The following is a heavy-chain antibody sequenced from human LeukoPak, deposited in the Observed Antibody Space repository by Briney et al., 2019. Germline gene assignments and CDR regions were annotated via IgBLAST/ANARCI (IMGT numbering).Heavy chain of an antibody. Sequence: GGSLRLSCAASGFTFSSYSMTWVRQAPGKGLEWVSSISSSSTYIYYADSVKGRFTISRDDAKNSLYLQMNSLRAEDTAVYYCARDIEDYDFWSGSRGDAFDIWGQGTMVTVSP. CDR2: ISSSSTYI. CDR1: GFTFSSYS. D-gene: IGHD3-3*01. V-gene: IGHV3-21*01. J-gene: IGHJ3*02. CDR3: ARDIEDYDFWSGSRGDAFDI.